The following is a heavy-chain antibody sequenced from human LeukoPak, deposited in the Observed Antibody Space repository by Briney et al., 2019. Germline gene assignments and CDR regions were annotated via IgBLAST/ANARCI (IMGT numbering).Heavy chain of an antibody. CDR2: IFHTGST. Sequence: SETLSLTCTVSGDSISSGNYWGWIRQPPGKGLEWIGSIFHTGSTNYNPSLKSRVTISVDTSKNQFSLKLSSVTAADTAVYYCARHAKRSGSYPRKGYFDYWGQGTLVTVSS. CDR1: GDSISSGNY. D-gene: IGHD1-26*01. CDR3: ARHAKRSGSYPRKGYFDY. V-gene: IGHV4-38-2*02. J-gene: IGHJ4*02.